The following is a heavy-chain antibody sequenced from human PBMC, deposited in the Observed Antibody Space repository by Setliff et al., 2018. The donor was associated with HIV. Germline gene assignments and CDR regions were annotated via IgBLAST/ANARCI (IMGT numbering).Heavy chain of an antibody. CDR3: ATITVAGTGAFDI. J-gene: IGHJ3*02. D-gene: IGHD6-19*01. Sequence: EASVKVSCKASGDTNPSDAISWVRQAPGQGLEWMGWISGYNGNTKYAQNMQGRVTMTTDTSTTTAYMELRSLRSDDTAVYYCATITVAGTGAFDIWGQGTMVTV. CDR2: ISGYNGNT. V-gene: IGHV1-18*01. CDR1: GDTNPSDA.